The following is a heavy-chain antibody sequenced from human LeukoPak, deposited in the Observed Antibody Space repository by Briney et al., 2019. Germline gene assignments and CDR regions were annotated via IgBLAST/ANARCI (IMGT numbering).Heavy chain of an antibody. J-gene: IGHJ4*02. V-gene: IGHV1-18*01. CDR2: ISVYNGNT. Sequence: GASVKVSCKASGYTFISYGISWVRQAPGQGLEWMGWISVYNGNTNYAQKLQGRVTITRDTSASTAYMELSSLRSEDTAVYYCARVWGIAAAGTLAAFDYWGQGTLVTVSS. D-gene: IGHD6-13*01. CDR1: GYTFISYG. CDR3: ARVWGIAAAGTLAAFDY.